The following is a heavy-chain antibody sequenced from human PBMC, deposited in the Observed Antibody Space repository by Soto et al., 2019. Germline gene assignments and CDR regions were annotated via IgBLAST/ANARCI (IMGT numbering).Heavy chain of an antibody. J-gene: IGHJ4*02. V-gene: IGHV1-18*01. CDR1: GYTFISYG. CDR2: ISGHNGNT. Sequence: GASVKVSCKASGYTFISYGITWVRQAPGQGLEWMGWISGHNGNTKYAPKFQDRVTLTTDTSTTTAYMELRSLTSDDTAVYYCARTPIVVVVAATPPDYWGQGTLVTVSS. D-gene: IGHD2-15*01. CDR3: ARTPIVVVVAATPPDY.